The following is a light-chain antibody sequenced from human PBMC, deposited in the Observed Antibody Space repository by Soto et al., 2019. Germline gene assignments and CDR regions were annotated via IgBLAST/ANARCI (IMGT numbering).Light chain of an antibody. CDR1: SSNIGGNS. J-gene: IGLJ1*01. Sequence: QSVMTQPPSVSAAPGQRVTISCSGSSSNIGGNSVSWYQQLPGTAPKLLIYDDDKRPSGIPDRFSGSKSGTSATLGITGFQTGDEADYYCGSYASNIYVFGTGTKLTVL. CDR2: DDD. CDR3: GSYASNIYV. V-gene: IGLV1-51*01.